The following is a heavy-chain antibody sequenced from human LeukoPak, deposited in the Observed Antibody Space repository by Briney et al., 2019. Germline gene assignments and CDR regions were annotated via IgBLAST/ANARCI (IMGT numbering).Heavy chain of an antibody. CDR3: ARAPYSYDINGWVPFDY. D-gene: IGHD3-22*01. Sequence: SETLSLTCTVSGGSISSSSYYWGWIRQPPGKGLEWIGSIYYSGSTYYNPSLKSRVTISVDTSKNQFSLKLSSVTAADTAVYYCARAPYSYDINGWVPFDYWGQGTLVTVSS. CDR1: GGSISSSSYY. J-gene: IGHJ4*02. V-gene: IGHV4-39*07. CDR2: IYYSGST.